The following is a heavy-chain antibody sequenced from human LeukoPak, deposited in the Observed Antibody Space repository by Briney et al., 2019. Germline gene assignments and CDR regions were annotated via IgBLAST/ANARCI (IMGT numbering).Heavy chain of an antibody. CDR3: ARDFSGEYDSSGYPPDY. J-gene: IGHJ4*02. V-gene: IGHV4-34*01. CDR1: GGSFSGYY. Sequence: SETLSLTCAGYGGSFSGYYWSWIRQPPGKGLEWIGEINHSGSTNYNSSLKSRVTISVDKSKNQFSLKLSSVTAADTAVYYCARDFSGEYDSSGYPPDYWGQGTLVTVSS. D-gene: IGHD3-22*01. CDR2: INHSGST.